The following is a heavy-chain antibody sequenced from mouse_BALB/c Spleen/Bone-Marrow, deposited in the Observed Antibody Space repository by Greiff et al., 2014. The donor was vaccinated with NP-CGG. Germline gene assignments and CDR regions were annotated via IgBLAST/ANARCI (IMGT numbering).Heavy chain of an antibody. CDR3: VRGWEYFDY. V-gene: IGHV10-1*02. CDR2: IRSKSNNYAT. Sequence: EVQRVESGGGLVQPKGSLKLSCAASGFTFNTYAMNWVRQAPGKGLEWVARIRSKSNNYATYYADSVKDRFTISRDDSQSMLYLQMNNLKTEDTAMYYRVRGWEYFDYWGQGTTLTVSS. J-gene: IGHJ2*01. D-gene: IGHD3-3*01. CDR1: GFTFNTYA.